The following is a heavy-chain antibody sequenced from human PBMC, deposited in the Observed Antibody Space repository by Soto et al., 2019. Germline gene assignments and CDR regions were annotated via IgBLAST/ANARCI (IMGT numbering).Heavy chain of an antibody. CDR3: ARAAYIDSSGYYPSQAFDI. J-gene: IGHJ3*02. V-gene: IGHV4-31*03. CDR1: GASISSGDYY. Sequence: QVQLQESGPGLVKPSQTLSLTCTVSGASISSGDYYWNWIRQRPGKGLEWIGFFYYTGSTYYNPHLKSRVTISADTSKNEVSLRLSSVTAADTAVYYCARAAYIDSSGYYPSQAFDIWGQGTMVTVSS. D-gene: IGHD3-22*01. CDR2: FYYTGST.